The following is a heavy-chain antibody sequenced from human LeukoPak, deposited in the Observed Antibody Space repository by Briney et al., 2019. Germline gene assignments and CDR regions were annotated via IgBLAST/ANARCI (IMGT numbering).Heavy chain of an antibody. J-gene: IGHJ6*02. CDR1: GFSFDDYA. D-gene: IGHD2-8*01. V-gene: IGHV3-43*02. CDR3: VKDHGFCADGVCYPYYYYGMDV. Sequence: GGSLRLSCAASGFSFDDYAMDWVRQAPGKGLEWVSLISGDGDSTYYAQSVKGRFTISRDNSKNSLYLRMNSLRADDTALYYCVKDHGFCADGVCYPYYYYGMDVWGQGTTVTVSS. CDR2: ISGDGDST.